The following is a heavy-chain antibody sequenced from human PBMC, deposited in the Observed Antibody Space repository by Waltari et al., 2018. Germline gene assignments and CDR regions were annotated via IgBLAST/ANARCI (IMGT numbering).Heavy chain of an antibody. CDR3: AKDHYSGSDVASFFDY. Sequence: GQLLESGGGLDQHGGSLRVSCEASGFTFRRFSMSWVRRAPGEGLEWVSTISSDGDITRYSDSVKGRFTISRDNSQNTLYLQINSLRAEDTAIYYCAKDHYSGSDVASFFDYWGQGALVTVSS. J-gene: IGHJ4*02. D-gene: IGHD3-10*01. CDR1: GFTFRRFS. V-gene: IGHV3-23*01. CDR2: ISSDGDIT.